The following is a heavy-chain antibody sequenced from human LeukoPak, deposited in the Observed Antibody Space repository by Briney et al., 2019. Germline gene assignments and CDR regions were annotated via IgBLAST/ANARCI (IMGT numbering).Heavy chain of an antibody. Sequence: GGSLRLSCAASGFTFSLYWMTWVRQSPGKGLEWVSGISWNSGSIGYADSVKGRFTISRDNAKNSLYLQMNSLRAEDTALYYCAKGYYYDSSGYFDYWGQGTLVTVSS. CDR2: ISWNSGSI. J-gene: IGHJ4*02. CDR1: GFTFSLYW. D-gene: IGHD3-22*01. CDR3: AKGYYYDSSGYFDY. V-gene: IGHV3-9*01.